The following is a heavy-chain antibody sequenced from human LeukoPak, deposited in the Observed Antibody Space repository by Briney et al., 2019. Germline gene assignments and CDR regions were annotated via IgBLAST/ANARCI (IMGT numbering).Heavy chain of an antibody. J-gene: IGHJ5*02. D-gene: IGHD3-22*01. V-gene: IGHV3-23*01. Sequence: PGGSLRLSCAASGFTFSSYVMSWVRQAPGKGLEWVSAISVSGYSTYYADSVKGRFTISRDNSKNTLYLQMNSLRAEDTAVYYCARDVSAYDSSGYYPYNWFDPWGQGTLVTVSS. CDR3: ARDVSAYDSSGYYPYNWFDP. CDR1: GFTFSSYV. CDR2: ISVSGYST.